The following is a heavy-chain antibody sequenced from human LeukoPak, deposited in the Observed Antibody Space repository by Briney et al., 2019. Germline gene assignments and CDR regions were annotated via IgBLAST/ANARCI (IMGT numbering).Heavy chain of an antibody. V-gene: IGHV3-23*01. Sequence: GGSLRLSCAASGFTFSSYAMSWVRQAPGKGLEWVSAISGSGGSTYYADSVKGRFTISRDNSENTLYLQMNSLRAEDTAVYYCAKTNGGSSAGFDYWGQGTLVTVSS. CDR2: ISGSGGST. CDR1: GFTFSSYA. CDR3: AKTNGGSSAGFDY. J-gene: IGHJ4*02. D-gene: IGHD2-8*01.